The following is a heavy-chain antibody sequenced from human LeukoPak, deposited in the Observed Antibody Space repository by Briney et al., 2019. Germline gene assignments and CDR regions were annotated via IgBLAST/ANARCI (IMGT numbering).Heavy chain of an antibody. Sequence: GGSLRLSCAASGFTFSSYSMNWVRQAPGKGLEWVSSISSSSSYIYYADSVKGRFTISRDNAKNSLYLQMNSLRAEDTAVYYCPRELTMVRDAENFQHWGQGTLVTVSS. CDR2: ISSSSSYI. V-gene: IGHV3-21*01. CDR3: PRELTMVRDAENFQH. J-gene: IGHJ1*01. CDR1: GFTFSSYS. D-gene: IGHD5-18*01.